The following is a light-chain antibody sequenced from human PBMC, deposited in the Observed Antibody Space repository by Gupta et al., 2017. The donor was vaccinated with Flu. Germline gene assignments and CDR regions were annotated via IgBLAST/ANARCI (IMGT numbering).Light chain of an antibody. CDR1: QNVINSY. CDR3: QHDGSSKT. V-gene: IGKV3-20*01. J-gene: IGKJ1*01. CDR2: GAS. Sequence: ENVLTQSPGTLSLSPGERATLSCRASQNVINSYLGWYQQRPGQAPRLLIYGASNRAPGISDRFSGSGEGKDFTLTSSIRQKEGCEMYYGQHDGSSKTFGQGTKVEIK.